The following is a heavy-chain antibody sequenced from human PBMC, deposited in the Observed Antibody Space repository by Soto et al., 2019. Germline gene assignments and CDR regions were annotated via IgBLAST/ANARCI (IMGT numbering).Heavy chain of an antibody. V-gene: IGHV4-34*01. Sequence: SETLSLTCAVYGGSFSHYYWSWIRQPPGKGLEWLGEINHSGSTNYNPSLKSRVTISVDTSKNKFSLKLSSVTAADAAVDYCARSVSTMVRGVMSNYYIYYGMEVWGEGTKDSVSS. CDR2: INHSGST. CDR1: GGSFSHYY. J-gene: IGHJ6*04. D-gene: IGHD3-10*01. CDR3: ARSVSTMVRGVMSNYYIYYGMEV.